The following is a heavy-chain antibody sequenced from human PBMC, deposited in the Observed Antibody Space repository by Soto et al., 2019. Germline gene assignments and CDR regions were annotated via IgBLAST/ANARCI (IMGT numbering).Heavy chain of an antibody. V-gene: IGHV3-48*03. Sequence: EVQLVDSGGGLIQPGGSLRLVCAASGFIFSNYEMNWVRQAAGKGLEWVSYISHDSGVMNYANSVKGRFTISRDNAKNSVYLQMSDLRVEDTAVFYCLRDYDGPGSHGGHWGQGALVTVSS. CDR1: GFIFSNYE. CDR3: LRDYDGPGSHGGH. J-gene: IGHJ4*02. D-gene: IGHD3-22*01. CDR2: ISHDSGVM.